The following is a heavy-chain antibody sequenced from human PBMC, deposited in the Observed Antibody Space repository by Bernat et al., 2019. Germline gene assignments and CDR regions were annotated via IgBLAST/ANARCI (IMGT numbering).Heavy chain of an antibody. CDR1: GGPISSSNW. CDR2: IYHSGST. CDR3: AREGDRGPFDY. V-gene: IGHV4-4*02. D-gene: IGHD3-10*01. J-gene: IGHJ4*01. Sequence: QVQLQESGPGLVKPSGTLSLTCAVSGGPISSSNWWSWVRQPPGKGLEWIGGIYHSGSTNYNPSLTSRVTISVEKSKNQFSLKLSSVTAADTAVYYCAREGDRGPFDYWGQGALVTDSS.